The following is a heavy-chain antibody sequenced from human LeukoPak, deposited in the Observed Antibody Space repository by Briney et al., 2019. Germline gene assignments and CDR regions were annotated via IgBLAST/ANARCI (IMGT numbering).Heavy chain of an antibody. J-gene: IGHJ5*02. CDR3: ARDINWNDRDTNWFDP. V-gene: IGHV4-4*07. CDR2: IYTSGST. D-gene: IGHD1-1*01. Sequence: SETLSLTCNVSGGSISSYYWSWIRQPAGKGLEWIGRIYTSGSTNYNPSLKSRVTMSVDTSKNQFSLKLSSVTAADTAVYYCARDINWNDRDTNWFDPWGQGTLVTVSS. CDR1: GGSISSYY.